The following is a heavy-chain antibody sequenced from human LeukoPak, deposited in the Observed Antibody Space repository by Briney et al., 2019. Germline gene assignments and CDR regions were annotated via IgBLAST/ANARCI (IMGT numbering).Heavy chain of an antibody. CDR2: ISYDGSNK. J-gene: IGHJ6*02. CDR3: ARDRSVAATYYGMDV. D-gene: IGHD2-15*01. Sequence: GGSLRLSCAASGFTFSSYAMSWVRQAPGKGLEWVAVISYDGSNKYYADSVKGRFTISRDNSKNTLYLQMNSLRAEDTAVYYCARDRSVAATYYGMDVWGQGTTVTVSS. V-gene: IGHV3-30-3*01. CDR1: GFTFSSYA.